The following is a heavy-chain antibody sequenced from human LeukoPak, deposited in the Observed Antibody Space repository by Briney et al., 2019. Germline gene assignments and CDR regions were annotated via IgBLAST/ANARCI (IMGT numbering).Heavy chain of an antibody. CDR3: ARGINWAFDY. D-gene: IGHD7-27*01. J-gene: IGHJ4*02. CDR2: IKPDGSEE. Sequence: PGGSLRLSCAASGFTFGNSWMSWVRQAPGKGLEWVANIKPDGSEEHYVDSVQGRFTISRDNARNSQYLQMNSLRVEDTAVYYCARGINWAFDYWGQGTLVTVSS. CDR1: GFTFGNSW. V-gene: IGHV3-7*04.